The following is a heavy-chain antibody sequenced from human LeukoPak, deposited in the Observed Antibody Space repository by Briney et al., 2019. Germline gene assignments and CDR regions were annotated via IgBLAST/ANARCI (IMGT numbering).Heavy chain of an antibody. V-gene: IGHV3-23*01. Sequence: GGSLRLSCAASRFTFGSYAMNWVRQAPGQGLEWVSAISGSGGGIYYADSVRGRFTISRDNSKNTLYLQMNSLRADDTAVYYCAKGDQAAVAGKLDYWGQGTLVTV. D-gene: IGHD6-19*01. CDR3: AKGDQAAVAGKLDY. CDR1: RFTFGSYA. J-gene: IGHJ4*02. CDR2: ISGSGGGI.